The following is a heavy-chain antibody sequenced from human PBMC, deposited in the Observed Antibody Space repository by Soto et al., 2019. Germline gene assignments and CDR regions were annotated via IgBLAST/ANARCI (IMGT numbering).Heavy chain of an antibody. Sequence: SETLSLTCTVSGGSISSSSYYWGWIRQPPGKGLEWIGSIYYSGSTYYNPSLKSRVTISVDTSKNQFSLKLSSVTAADTAVYYCAITTTMTTLDYWGQGTLVTVSS. CDR2: IYYSGST. J-gene: IGHJ4*02. V-gene: IGHV4-39*01. CDR3: AITTTMTTLDY. CDR1: GGSISSSSYY. D-gene: IGHD3-3*01.